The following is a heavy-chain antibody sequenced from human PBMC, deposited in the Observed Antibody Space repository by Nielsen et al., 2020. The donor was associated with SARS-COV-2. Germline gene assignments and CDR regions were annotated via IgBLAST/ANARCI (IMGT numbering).Heavy chain of an antibody. CDR1: GYTFSNYY. CDR3: ARPGDLSAFDF. Sequence: ASVKVSCKASGYTFSNYYMHWVRQAPGQGLEWMGVIDPSGGSTRYAQKFQGRFIMTTDTSTTTVYMEMASLRAEDTAVYYCARPGDLSAFDFWGQGTMVTASS. CDR2: IDPSGGST. V-gene: IGHV1-46*01. D-gene: IGHD7-27*01. J-gene: IGHJ3*01.